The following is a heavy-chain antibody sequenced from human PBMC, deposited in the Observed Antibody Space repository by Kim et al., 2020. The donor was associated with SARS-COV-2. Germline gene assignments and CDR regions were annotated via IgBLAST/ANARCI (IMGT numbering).Heavy chain of an antibody. CDR1: GFTFSNAW. V-gene: IGHV3-15*01. J-gene: IGHJ3*02. Sequence: GGSLRLSCAASGFTFSNAWMSWVRQAPGKGLEWVGRIKSKTDGGTTDYAAPVKGRFTISRDDSKNTLYLQMNSLKTEDTAVYYCTTDLGYSSSWYYDAFDIWGQGTMVTVSS. CDR2: IKSKTDGGTT. CDR3: TTDLGYSSSWYYDAFDI. D-gene: IGHD6-13*01.